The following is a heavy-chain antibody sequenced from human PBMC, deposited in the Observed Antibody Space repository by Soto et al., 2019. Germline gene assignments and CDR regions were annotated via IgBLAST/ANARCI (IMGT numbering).Heavy chain of an antibody. CDR1: GQSFSGHS. V-gene: IGHV4-34*01. Sequence: QVQLQQWGAGLVKPSETLSLSCAVYGQSFSGHSWAWIRQPPGKGLEWIGEINESGSTYYNPSLKSRVTISTDTSKNQFSLKLSSVSAAVTAAYFCARGSGIVALPGELEDGNYDYWGHGTLVNVSS. D-gene: IGHD1-1*01. CDR3: ARGSGIVALPGELEDGNYDY. CDR2: INESGST. J-gene: IGHJ4*01.